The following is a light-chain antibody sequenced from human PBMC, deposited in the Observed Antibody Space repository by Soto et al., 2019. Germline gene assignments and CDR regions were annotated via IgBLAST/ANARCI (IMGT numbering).Light chain of an antibody. CDR2: STS. CDR3: QQLNSYPQT. V-gene: IGKV1-8*01. J-gene: IGKJ5*01. CDR1: QNIGNS. Sequence: AIRMTQSPSSISASPGDRVTITCRASQNIGNSLAWYQQKPGKAPDLLIYSTSTLQSGVPSRFSGSGSGPDFTLTISSLQPEDSATYFCQQLNSYPQTFGQGTRLEIK.